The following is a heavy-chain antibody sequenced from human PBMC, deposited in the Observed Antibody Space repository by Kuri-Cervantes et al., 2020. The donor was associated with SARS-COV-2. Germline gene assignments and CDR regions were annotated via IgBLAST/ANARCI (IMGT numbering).Heavy chain of an antibody. CDR2: IRYDGSSK. Sequence: GESLKISCAASGFTFSSYGMHWVRQAPGKGLEWVAFIRYDGSSKFYADSVKGRFTISRDNSKNTLYLQMNSLRAEDTAVYYCARDRMEYQLLWGDWNDAFDIWGQGTMVTVSS. CDR3: ARDRMEYQLLWGDWNDAFDI. CDR1: GFTFSSYG. J-gene: IGHJ3*02. V-gene: IGHV3-30*02. D-gene: IGHD2-2*01.